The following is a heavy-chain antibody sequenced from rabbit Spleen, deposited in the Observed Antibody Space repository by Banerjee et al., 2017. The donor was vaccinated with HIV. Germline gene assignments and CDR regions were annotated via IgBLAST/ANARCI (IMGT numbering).Heavy chain of an antibody. V-gene: IGHV1S40*01. CDR3: AREGAYNGAFAL. J-gene: IGHJ4*01. CDR2: IDAGSSGRT. D-gene: IGHD6-1*01. Sequence: QSLEESGGDLVKPGTSLTLTCTPSGFSFSGGYYMCWVRQAPGKGPEWIACIDAGSSGRTYYASWAKGRFTISKTSSTTVTLQMTSLTAADTATYFCAREGAYNGAFALWGPGTLVTVS. CDR1: GFSFSGGYY.